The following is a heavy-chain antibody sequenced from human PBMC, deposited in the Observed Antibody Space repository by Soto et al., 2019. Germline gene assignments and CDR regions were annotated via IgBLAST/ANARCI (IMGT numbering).Heavy chain of an antibody. Sequence: SETLSLTCTVSGGSISSSSYYWGWIRQPPGKGLEWIGSIYYSGSTYYNPSLKSRVTISVDTSKNQFSLKLSSVTAADTAVYYCARHFPNVDYWGQGTLVTVSS. CDR1: GGSISSSSYY. V-gene: IGHV4-39*01. CDR2: IYYSGST. J-gene: IGHJ4*02. CDR3: ARHFPNVDY.